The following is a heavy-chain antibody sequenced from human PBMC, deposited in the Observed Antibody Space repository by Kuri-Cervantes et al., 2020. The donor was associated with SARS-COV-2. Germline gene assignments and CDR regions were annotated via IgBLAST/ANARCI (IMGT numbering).Heavy chain of an antibody. D-gene: IGHD5-24*01. CDR1: GFTFSSYA. Sequence: GTLSLSCAASGFTFSSYAMSWVRQAPGKGLEWVSAISGSGGSTYYADSVKGRFTISRDNSKNTLYLQMNSLRAEDTAVYYCAKALHRGYYYYYGMDVWGQGTTVTVSS. CDR3: AKALHRGYYYYYGMDV. CDR2: ISGSGGST. V-gene: IGHV3-23*01. J-gene: IGHJ6*02.